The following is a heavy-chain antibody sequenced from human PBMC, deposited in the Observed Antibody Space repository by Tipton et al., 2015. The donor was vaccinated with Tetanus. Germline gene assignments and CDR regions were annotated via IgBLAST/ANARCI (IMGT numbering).Heavy chain of an antibody. V-gene: IGHV3-7*01. CDR3: ARMQSGSYFDL. Sequence: SLRLSCAASGFTFSGYWMSWVRQAPGKGLQWVANIKGDGSEKKYADSVKGRFTVSRDNARNSLYLQMNSLRAEDTAVYYCARMQSGSYFDLWGPGILVTVSS. J-gene: IGHJ4*02. CDR1: GFTFSGYW. D-gene: IGHD1-26*01. CDR2: IKGDGSEK.